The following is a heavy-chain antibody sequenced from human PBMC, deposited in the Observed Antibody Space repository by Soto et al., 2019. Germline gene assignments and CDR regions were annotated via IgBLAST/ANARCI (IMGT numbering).Heavy chain of an antibody. CDR2: IWYDGSNK. V-gene: IGHV3-33*01. Sequence: QVQLVESGGGVVQPGRSLRLSCAASGFTFSSYGMHWVRQAPGKGLAWVAVIWYDGSNKYYADSVEGRFTISRDNSKSTLYLQMNSLRGEDTAVYYCAGGWEGRSGYYRTVDYWGQGTLVTVSS. CDR1: GFTFSSYG. D-gene: IGHD3-3*01. J-gene: IGHJ4*02. CDR3: AGGWEGRSGYYRTVDY.